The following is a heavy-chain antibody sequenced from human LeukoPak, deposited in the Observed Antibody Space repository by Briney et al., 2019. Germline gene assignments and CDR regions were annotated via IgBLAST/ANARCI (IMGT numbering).Heavy chain of an antibody. V-gene: IGHV3-30*18. CDR2: ISYDGSNK. J-gene: IGHJ4*02. CDR1: GFTFSSYG. Sequence: PGRSLRLSCAASGFTFSSYGMHWVRQAPGKGLEWVALISYDGSNKYFADSVKGRFTISRDNSKNTLYLQMHSLRAVDTAVYYCAKDNVAAAGRYFDYWGQGTLVTVSS. CDR3: AKDNVAAAGRYFDY. D-gene: IGHD6-13*01.